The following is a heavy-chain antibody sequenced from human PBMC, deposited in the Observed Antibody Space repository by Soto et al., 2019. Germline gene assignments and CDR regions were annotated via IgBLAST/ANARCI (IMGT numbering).Heavy chain of an antibody. D-gene: IGHD1-26*01. CDR1: GGTFSSYA. CDR2: IIPIFGTA. J-gene: IGHJ3*02. Sequence: GASVKVSCKASGGTFSSYAISWVRQAPGQGLEWMGGIIPIFGTANYAQKFQGRVTITADASTSTAYMELRSLRSDDTAVYYCAASIVGATGAFDIWGQGTMVTVSS. CDR3: AASIVGATGAFDI. V-gene: IGHV1-69*13.